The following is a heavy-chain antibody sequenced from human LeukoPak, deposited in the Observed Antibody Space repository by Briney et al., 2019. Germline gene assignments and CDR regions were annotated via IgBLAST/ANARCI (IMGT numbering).Heavy chain of an antibody. V-gene: IGHV3-7*01. CDR3: ARDPKYYYDSSGTFDY. D-gene: IGHD3-22*01. Sequence: GGSLRLSCAASGFTFSSYWMSWVRQAPGKGLEWVANIQQDGSKKYYVDSVKGRFTISRDNAKNSLYLQMNSLRAEDTAVYYCARDPKYYYDSSGTFDYWGQGTLVTVSS. J-gene: IGHJ4*02. CDR1: GFTFSSYW. CDR2: IQQDGSKK.